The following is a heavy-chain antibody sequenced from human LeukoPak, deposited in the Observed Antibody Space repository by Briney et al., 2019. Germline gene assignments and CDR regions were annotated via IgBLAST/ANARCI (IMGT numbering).Heavy chain of an antibody. CDR1: GFIFTRYA. D-gene: IGHD2-15*01. CDR2: FRGGVDTT. Sequence: GVSLSLSCAASGFIFTRYAMSWVRQTPGKGQEWGLTFRGGVDTTYYAESVKGRFTISRDNSKNTLDLQMNSLGAEDTAVYYCAKATLRTCSGARCYYFDNWGQGTLVTVSS. CDR3: AKATLRTCSGARCYYFDN. J-gene: IGHJ4*02. V-gene: IGHV3-23*01.